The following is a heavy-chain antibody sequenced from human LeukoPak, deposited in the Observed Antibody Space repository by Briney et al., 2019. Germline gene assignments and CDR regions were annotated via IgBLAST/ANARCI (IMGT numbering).Heavy chain of an antibody. V-gene: IGHV4-30-2*01. CDR3: ARSAGYCSGGSCYGGLFNWFDP. Sequence: SSETLSLTCAVSGGSISSGGYSWSWIRQPPGKGLEWIGYIYHSGSTYYNPSLKSRVTISVDRSKNQFSLKLSSVTAADTAVYYCARSAGYCSGGSCYGGLFNWFDPWGQGTLVTVSS. CDR1: GGSISSGGYS. J-gene: IGHJ5*02. CDR2: IYHSGST. D-gene: IGHD2-15*01.